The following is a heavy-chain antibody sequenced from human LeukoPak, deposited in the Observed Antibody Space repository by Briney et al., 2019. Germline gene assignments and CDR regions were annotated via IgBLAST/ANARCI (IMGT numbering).Heavy chain of an antibody. CDR3: TTYYVGEGGRGH. CDR2: HSGSP. D-gene: IGHD2-21*01. CDR1: GDSVSSAGYH. Sequence: SETLSLTCSVSGDSVSSAGYHWSWIRQAPGKGLEWIDHSGSPSYNPSLKSRVMISIDTSKNQFSLKVSTVTAADTAVYYCTTYYVGEGGRGHWGPGTLVTVSS. V-gene: IGHV4-61*08. J-gene: IGHJ4*02.